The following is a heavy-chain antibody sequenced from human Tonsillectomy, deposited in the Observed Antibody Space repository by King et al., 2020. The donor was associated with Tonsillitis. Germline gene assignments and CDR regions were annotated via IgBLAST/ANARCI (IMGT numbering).Heavy chain of an antibody. D-gene: IGHD3-22*01. Sequence: VQLVESGGGLVKPGGSLRLSCAASGFTFSSYSMNWVRQAPGKGLEWVSSISSSSSYIYYADSVKGRFTISRDNAKNSLYLQMNSLRAEDTAVYYCARVSVVDNPADAFDIWGHRTMVPVSS. V-gene: IGHV3-21*01. J-gene: IGHJ3*02. CDR1: GFTFSSYS. CDR3: ARVSVVDNPADAFDI. CDR2: ISSSSSYI.